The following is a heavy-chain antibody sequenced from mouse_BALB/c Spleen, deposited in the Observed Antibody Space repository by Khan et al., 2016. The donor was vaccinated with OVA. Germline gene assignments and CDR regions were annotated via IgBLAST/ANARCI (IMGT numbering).Heavy chain of an antibody. D-gene: IGHD1-1*01. J-gene: IGHJ2*01. V-gene: IGHV1S56*01. Sequence: VQLQESVPELVKPGALVKISCKASGYTFTSYDINWVKQRPGQGLEWIGWIYPGDGSPKYNEKFKGKATLTADKSSSTAYMQLSSLTSENSAVYFCARGELLRYLDYWGQGTTLTVSS. CDR1: GYTFTSYD. CDR2: IYPGDGSP. CDR3: ARGELLRYLDY.